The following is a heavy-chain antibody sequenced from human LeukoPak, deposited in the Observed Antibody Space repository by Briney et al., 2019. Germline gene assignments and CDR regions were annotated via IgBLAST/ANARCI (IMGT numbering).Heavy chain of an antibody. CDR2: IYTSGST. CDR3: ARDRARIGSSAWYDNWFDP. J-gene: IGHJ5*02. Sequence: PSETLSLTCTVSGGSISSYYWSWIRQPAGKGLEWIGRIYTSGSTNYNPSLKSRVTMSVDTSKNQFSLKLSSVTAADTAVYYCARDRARIGSSAWYDNWFDPWGQGTLVTVSS. V-gene: IGHV4-4*07. CDR1: GGSISSYY. D-gene: IGHD6-13*01.